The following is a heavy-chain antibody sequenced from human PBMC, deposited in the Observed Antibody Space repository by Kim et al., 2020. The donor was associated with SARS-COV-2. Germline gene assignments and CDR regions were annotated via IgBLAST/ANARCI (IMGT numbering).Heavy chain of an antibody. CDR3: ARLGPGHLYWFDP. V-gene: IGHV4-39*01. CDR1: GGSISSSSYY. Sequence: SETLSLTCTVSGGSISSSSYYWGWLRQPPGKGLEWIGCIYYSGSTYYTPSLKSRVTISVDTSKNQFSLKLSSGTAADTAVDYGARLGPGHLYWFDPWGQGTLVTVSS. J-gene: IGHJ5*02. D-gene: IGHD3-10*01. CDR2: IYYSGST.